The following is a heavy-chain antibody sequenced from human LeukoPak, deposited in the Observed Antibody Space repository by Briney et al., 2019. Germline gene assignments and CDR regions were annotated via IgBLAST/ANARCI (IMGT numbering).Heavy chain of an antibody. CDR1: GGSISSYY. D-gene: IGHD6-19*01. J-gene: IGHJ4*02. Sequence: SETLSLTCTVSGGSISSYYWSWIRQPPGKGLEWIGYIYYSGSTNYNPSLKSRVTISVDTSKNQFSLKLSSVTAADTAVYYCARAAAYSSGWYWGQGTLVTVSS. CDR2: IYYSGST. CDR3: ARAAAYSSGWY. V-gene: IGHV4-59*01.